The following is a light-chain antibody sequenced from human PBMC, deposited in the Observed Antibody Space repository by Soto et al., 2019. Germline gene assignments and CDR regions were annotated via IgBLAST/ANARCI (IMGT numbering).Light chain of an antibody. J-gene: IGKJ2*01. Sequence: EIVLTQSPGTLSLSPGERATLSCRASQSLSSNHLAWYQQKPGQAPRLLIYGASSRATGIPDRFSGSGSGTEFTLTISSLQPEDFAVYYCQQDYNLPPYTFGQGTKLEIK. CDR1: QSLSSNH. CDR3: QQDYNLPPYT. CDR2: GAS. V-gene: IGKV3-20*01.